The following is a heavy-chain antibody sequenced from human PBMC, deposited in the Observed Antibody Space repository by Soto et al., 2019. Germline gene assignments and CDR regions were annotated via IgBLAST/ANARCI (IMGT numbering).Heavy chain of an antibody. CDR2: IIPIFGTS. CDR1: GGTFSTSS. Sequence: QVQLVQSGAEVKKPGSSVKVSCKASGGTFSTSSINWVRQAPGHGLEWMGGIIPIFGTSDYAQKFQGRITITADESTRTVYMELRSLRSEDTAFYYCARGHDYGGNSDAFDIWGQGTMVTVSS. D-gene: IGHD4-17*01. V-gene: IGHV1-69*12. J-gene: IGHJ3*02. CDR3: ARGHDYGGNSDAFDI.